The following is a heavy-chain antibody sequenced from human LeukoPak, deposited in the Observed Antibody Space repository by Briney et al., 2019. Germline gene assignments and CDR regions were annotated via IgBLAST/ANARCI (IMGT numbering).Heavy chain of an antibody. CDR1: GYTFTSYY. D-gene: IGHD3-10*01. CDR2: INPSGGST. CDR3: ARDSPIYGSGSYYNDEYFQH. Sequence: ASVKVSCKASGYTFTSYYMHWVRQAPGQGLEWMGIINPSGGSTSYAQKFQGRVTMTRDTSTSTVYMELSSLRSGDTAVYYCARDSPIYGSGSYYNDEYFQHWGQGTLVTVSS. J-gene: IGHJ1*01. V-gene: IGHV1-46*03.